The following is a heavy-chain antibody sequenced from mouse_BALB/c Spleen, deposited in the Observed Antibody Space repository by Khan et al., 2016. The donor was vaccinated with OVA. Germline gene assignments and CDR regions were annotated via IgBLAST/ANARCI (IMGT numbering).Heavy chain of an antibody. CDR1: GYTFTSYY. Sequence: QVRLQQSGAELVKPGASVKLSCKASGYTFTSYYMYWVKQRPGQGLEWIGEINPSDGDTNFNEKVKIKATLTVDKSSSTAYMQLSSLTSEDSAVYYCTRSGYGTFAYWGQGTLVTVSA. J-gene: IGHJ3*01. V-gene: IGHV1S81*02. D-gene: IGHD2-1*01. CDR3: TRSGYGTFAY. CDR2: INPSDGDT.